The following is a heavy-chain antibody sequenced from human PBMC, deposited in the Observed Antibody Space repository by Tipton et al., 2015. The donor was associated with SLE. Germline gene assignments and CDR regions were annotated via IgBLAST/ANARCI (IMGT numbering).Heavy chain of an antibody. D-gene: IGHD7-27*01. V-gene: IGHV4-59*01. J-gene: IGHJ1*01. CDR1: GGSISSYY. CDR2: IYYTGST. CDR3: ARGGLGSDLRGSIYLGL. Sequence: TLSLTCTVSGGSISSYYWGWIRQPPGKGLEWIGYIYYTGSTSYNPSLESRATILEDTSKNQFSLKLSSVTAADTAVYYCARGGLGSDLRGSIYLGLWGQGALVTVSS.